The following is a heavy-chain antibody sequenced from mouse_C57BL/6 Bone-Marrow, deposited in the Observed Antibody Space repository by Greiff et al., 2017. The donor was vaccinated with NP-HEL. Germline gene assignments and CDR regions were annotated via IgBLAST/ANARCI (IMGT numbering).Heavy chain of an antibody. J-gene: IGHJ2*01. CDR1: GFTFSDYG. CDR2: ISSGSSTI. CDR3: ARHTTVVATDLPFDY. Sequence: EVMLVESGGGLVKPGGSLKLSCAASGFTFSDYGMHWVRQAPEKGLEWVAYISSGSSTIYYADTVKGRFTISRDNAKNTLFLQMTSLRSEDTAMYYCARHTTVVATDLPFDYWGQGTTLTVSS. D-gene: IGHD1-1*01. V-gene: IGHV5-17*01.